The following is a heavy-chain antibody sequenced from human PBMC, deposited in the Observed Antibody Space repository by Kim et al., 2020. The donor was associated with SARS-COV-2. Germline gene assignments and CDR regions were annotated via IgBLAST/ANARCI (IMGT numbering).Heavy chain of an antibody. CDR1: GFTFSSYA. J-gene: IGHJ5*02. CDR2: ISYDGSNK. D-gene: IGHD3-3*01. CDR3: ARGRLWSRTRGFDP. Sequence: GGSLRLSCAASGFTFSSYAMHWVRQAPGKGLEWVAVISYDGSNKYYADSVKGRFTISRDNSKNTLYLQMNSLRAEDTAVYYCARGRLWSRTRGFDPWGQGTLVTVSS. V-gene: IGHV3-30*04.